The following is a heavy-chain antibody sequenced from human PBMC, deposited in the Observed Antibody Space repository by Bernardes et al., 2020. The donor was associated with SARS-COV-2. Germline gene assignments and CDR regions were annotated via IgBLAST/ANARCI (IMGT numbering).Heavy chain of an antibody. CDR1: EFTFSSHS. Sequence: GSLRLYCAASEFTFSSHSMSWVRQAPGKGLEWVSSISDSGYGPYYSDSLKGRFTISRDNSKNTLYLQMSGLRADDTAVYYCARRDRYIQWADAFDIWGQGTVVTVSS. V-gene: IGHV3-23*01. J-gene: IGHJ3*02. D-gene: IGHD1-26*01. CDR3: ARRDRYIQWADAFDI. CDR2: ISDSGYGP.